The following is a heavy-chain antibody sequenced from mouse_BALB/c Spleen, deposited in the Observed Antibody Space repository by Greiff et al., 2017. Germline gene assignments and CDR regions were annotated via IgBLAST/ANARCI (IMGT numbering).Heavy chain of an antibody. J-gene: IGHJ4*01. D-gene: IGHD2-1*01. V-gene: IGHV1-14*01. CDR2: INPYNDGT. CDR3: AREGYGNYPYYAMDY. CDR1: GYTFTSYV. Sequence: EVQLQQSGPELVKPGASVKMSCKASGYTFTSYVMHWVKQKPGQGLEWIGYINPYNDGTKYNEKFKGKATLTSDKSSSTAYMELSSLTSEDSAVYYCAREGYGNYPYYAMDYWGQGTSVTVSS.